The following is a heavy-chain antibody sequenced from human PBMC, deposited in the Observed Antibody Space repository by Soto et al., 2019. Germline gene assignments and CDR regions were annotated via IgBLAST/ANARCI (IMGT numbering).Heavy chain of an antibody. Sequence: SGPTLVKPTQTLTLTCTFSGFSLSTSGVGVGWIRQPPGKALEWLALIYWDDDKRYSPSLKSRLTITKDTSKNQVVLTMTNMDPVDTATYYCAHYGRLAAAGIPIGAFDIWGQGTMVTVSS. CDR1: GFSLSTSGVG. V-gene: IGHV2-5*02. CDR3: AHYGRLAAAGIPIGAFDI. J-gene: IGHJ3*02. D-gene: IGHD6-13*01. CDR2: IYWDDDK.